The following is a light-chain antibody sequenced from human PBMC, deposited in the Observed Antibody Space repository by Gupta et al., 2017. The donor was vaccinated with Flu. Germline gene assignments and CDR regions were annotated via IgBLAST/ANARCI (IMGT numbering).Light chain of an antibody. CDR3: QAWDSSTEV. J-gene: IGLJ2*01. V-gene: IGLV3-1*01. CDR2: QDR. CDR1: KLADQY. Sequence: SYALTQPPSVSVSPGQTASITCSGDKLADQYACWYQQKPGQSPLLVIYQDRKRTSGSPERFSGSNSGNTATLTISGTQAMDEADYYCQAWDSSTEVFGGGTKLTVL.